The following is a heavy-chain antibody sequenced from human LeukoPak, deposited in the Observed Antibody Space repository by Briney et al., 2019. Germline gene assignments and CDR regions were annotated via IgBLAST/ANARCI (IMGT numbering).Heavy chain of an antibody. Sequence: SETLSLTCTVSGGSISSYYWSWIRQPPGKGLEWIGYIYYSGSTNYNPSLKSRVTISVDTSKNQFSLKLSSVTAADTAVCYCARAKATSPNYYYYGMDVWGQGTTVTVSS. CDR3: ARAKATSPNYYYYGMDV. V-gene: IGHV4-59*01. J-gene: IGHJ6*02. CDR2: IYYSGST. CDR1: GGSISSYY.